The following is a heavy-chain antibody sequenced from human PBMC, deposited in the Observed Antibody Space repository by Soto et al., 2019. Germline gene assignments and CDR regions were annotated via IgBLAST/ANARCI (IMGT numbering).Heavy chain of an antibody. Sequence: EVKLVESGGGLVQPGGSLRISCAASGFTFRSYEMNWVRQAPGKGLEWVSYISSRTTGIFYADSVKGRFTISRDDANNSLYLQMNSLRAEDTPVYSCARSRAFDGYAGGYFFDLSGQGTLVTVTS. CDR2: ISSRTTGI. CDR1: GFTFRSYE. J-gene: IGHJ4*02. CDR3: ARSRAFDGYAGGYFFDL. V-gene: IGHV3-48*03. D-gene: IGHD5-12*01.